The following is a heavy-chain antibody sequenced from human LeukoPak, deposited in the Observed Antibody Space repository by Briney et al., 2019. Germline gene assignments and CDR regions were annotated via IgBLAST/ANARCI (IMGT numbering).Heavy chain of an antibody. CDR1: GFTFSSDA. V-gene: IGHV3-23*01. CDR3: AKAGGSSGYSSLDY. Sequence: GGSLRLSCAGSGFTFSSDAMSWVRRAPGKGLEWGSGISGSGTTTFYADSVRGRFTICRDNSKNTLFLQMNGLRAEDTAVYYCAKAGGSSGYSSLDYWGQGTLLTVSS. D-gene: IGHD3-22*01. CDR2: ISGSGTTT. J-gene: IGHJ4*02.